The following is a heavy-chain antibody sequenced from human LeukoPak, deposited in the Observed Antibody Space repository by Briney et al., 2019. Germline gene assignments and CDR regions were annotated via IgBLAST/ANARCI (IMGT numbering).Heavy chain of an antibody. D-gene: IGHD3-3*01. CDR2: VHYSGNT. CDR3: ARTNYDFWSGYPLGVDP. CDR1: GGPLRSSTYY. V-gene: IGHV4-39*01. J-gene: IGHJ5*02. Sequence: PSETLSLTCTVSGGPLRSSTYYWGWIRQPPGKGLEWIGAVHYSGNTDYNPSLKSRVTMTVDTSKNLFSLNLNSVAAADTAVYYCARTNYDFWSGYPLGVDPWGQGTLVTVSS.